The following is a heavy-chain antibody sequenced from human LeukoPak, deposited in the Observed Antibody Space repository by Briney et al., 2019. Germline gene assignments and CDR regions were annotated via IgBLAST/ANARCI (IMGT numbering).Heavy chain of an antibody. Sequence: HSGGSLRLSCATSGFLFDNSGMHWVRQAPGRGVQWVSSFIWISNDTAYADSVKGRFTISRDNANNSLYLQMNSLRTEDTALYYCTSSGSYYVFDSWGQGTLVTVSS. J-gene: IGHJ4*02. V-gene: IGHV3-9*01. CDR2: FIWISNDT. CDR1: GFLFDNSG. D-gene: IGHD1-26*01. CDR3: TSSGSYYVFDS.